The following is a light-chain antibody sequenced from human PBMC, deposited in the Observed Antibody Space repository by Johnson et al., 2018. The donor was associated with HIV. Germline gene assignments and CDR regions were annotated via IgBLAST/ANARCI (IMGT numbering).Light chain of an antibody. CDR3: RSWDRSLSAPYG. CDR1: SSNIGNNY. V-gene: IGLV1-51*01. Sequence: QSVLTQPPSVSAAPGQKVTISCSGSSSNIGNNYVSWYQQVPGTAPKLLIYDNDKRPSGIPDRFSGSKSGTSATLGITGLQTGDEADYYCRSWDRSLSAPYGFGTGTKVTVL. J-gene: IGLJ1*01. CDR2: DND.